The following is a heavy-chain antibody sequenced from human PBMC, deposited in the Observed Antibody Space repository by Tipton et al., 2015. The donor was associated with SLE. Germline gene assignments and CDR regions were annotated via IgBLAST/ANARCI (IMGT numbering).Heavy chain of an antibody. Sequence: LRLSCTVSGGSISSSSYYWGWIRQPPGKGLEWIGSIYYSGSTYYSPSLKSRVTISLDTSKNQFSLNLSSVTAADTAVYYCARDPGGYGNYWGQGTLVTVAS. CDR2: IYYSGST. V-gene: IGHV4-39*07. CDR1: GGSISSSSYY. J-gene: IGHJ4*02. D-gene: IGHD4-17*01. CDR3: ARDPGGYGNY.